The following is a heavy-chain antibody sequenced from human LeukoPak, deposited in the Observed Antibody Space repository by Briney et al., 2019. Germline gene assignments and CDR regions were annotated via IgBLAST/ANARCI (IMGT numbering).Heavy chain of an antibody. CDR3: ARRLGETLDAFDI. J-gene: IGHJ3*02. CDR2: INPSGGST. CDR1: GYTFTSYG. D-gene: IGHD3-16*01. Sequence: ASVKVSCKASGYTFTSYGISWVRQAPGQGLEWMGIINPSGGSTSYAQKFQGRVTMTRDTSTSTVYMELSSLRSEDTAVYYCARRLGETLDAFDIWGQGTMVTVSS. V-gene: IGHV1-46*01.